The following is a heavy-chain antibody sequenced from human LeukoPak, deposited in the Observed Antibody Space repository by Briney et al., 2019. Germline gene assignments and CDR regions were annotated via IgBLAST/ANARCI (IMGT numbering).Heavy chain of an antibody. Sequence: SETLSLTCTVSGGSVSSSSYYWGWIRQPPGKGLEWIGSIYYSGSTYYNPSLKSRVTISVDTSKNQFSLKLSSVTAADTAVYYCARDTLGSSAGINWFDPWGQGTLVTVSS. CDR3: ARDTLGSSAGINWFDP. J-gene: IGHJ5*02. D-gene: IGHD6-6*01. CDR2: IYYSGST. V-gene: IGHV4-39*02. CDR1: GGSVSSSSYY.